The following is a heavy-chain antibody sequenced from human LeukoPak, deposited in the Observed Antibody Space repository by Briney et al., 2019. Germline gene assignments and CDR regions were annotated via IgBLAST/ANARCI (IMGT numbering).Heavy chain of an antibody. CDR3: ARAPGVYCSSTSCYENWFDP. CDR2: ISSSSSYI. D-gene: IGHD2-2*01. Sequence: PGGSLRLSCAASGFTFSSYSMNWVRQAPGKGLEWVSSISSSSSYIYYADSVKGRFTISRDNAKNSLYLQMNSLRAEDTAVYYCARAPGVYCSSTSCYENWFDPWGQGTLVTVSS. V-gene: IGHV3-21*01. J-gene: IGHJ5*02. CDR1: GFTFSSYS.